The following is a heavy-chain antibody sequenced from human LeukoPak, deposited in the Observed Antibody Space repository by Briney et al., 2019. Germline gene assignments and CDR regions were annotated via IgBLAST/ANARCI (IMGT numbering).Heavy chain of an antibody. V-gene: IGHV3-23*01. CDR1: GFTFSSYG. CDR3: AKDYTFGGVYFDY. D-gene: IGHD3-16*01. J-gene: IGHJ4*02. CDR2: ISGSGGST. Sequence: GGSLRLSCAASGFTFSSYGMSWVRQAPGKGLEWVSAISGSGGSTYYADSVKGRFTISRDNSKNTLYLQMNSLGAEDTAVYYCAKDYTFGGVYFDYWGQGTLVTVSS.